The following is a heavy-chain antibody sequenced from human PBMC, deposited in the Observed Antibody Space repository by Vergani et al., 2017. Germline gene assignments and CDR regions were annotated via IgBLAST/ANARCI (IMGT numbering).Heavy chain of an antibody. CDR2: IYYSGST. V-gene: IGHV4-59*01. Sequence: QVQLQESGPGLVKPSETLSLTCTVSGGSISSYYWSWIRQPPGKGLEWFGYIYYSGSTNYNPSLKSRVAISVDTSKNQFPLKLSSVTAADTAVYYCARDGGNSGYEYFDYWGQGTLVTVSS. CDR1: GGSISSYY. J-gene: IGHJ4*02. CDR3: ARDGGNSGYEYFDY. D-gene: IGHD5-12*01.